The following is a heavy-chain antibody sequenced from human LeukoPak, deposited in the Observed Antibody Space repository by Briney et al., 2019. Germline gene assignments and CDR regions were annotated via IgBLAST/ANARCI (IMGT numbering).Heavy chain of an antibody. V-gene: IGHV3-23*01. J-gene: IGHJ4*02. D-gene: IGHD3-9*01. CDR2: ISDSGDYT. Sequence: GGSLRLFCEASSGFTFGNYDMHWLRQAPGQGLEWGSVISDSGDYTSYADSVQRRFSLPRDNFKHTLYLQMNSLRVEHTAVYYCAKDAPTYIPLTGPEDFWGQGTLVTVSS. CDR3: AKDAPTYIPLTGPEDF. CDR1: GFTFGNYD.